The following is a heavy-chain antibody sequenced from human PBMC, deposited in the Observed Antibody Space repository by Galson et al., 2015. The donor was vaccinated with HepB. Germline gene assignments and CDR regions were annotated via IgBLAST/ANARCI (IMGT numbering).Heavy chain of an antibody. CDR3: ARLGHEGYHYYGMDV. CDR1: GYSFRNYW. Sequence: QSGAEVKKPGESLKISCKASGYSFRNYWIGWVRQMPGKGLECMGIIYPGDSETRYRPAFQGQVTPSADKSTNTAYLPWSSLKASDTAMYYCARLGHEGYHYYGMDVWGQGTTVTVSS. CDR2: IYPGDSET. J-gene: IGHJ6*02. V-gene: IGHV5-51*01. D-gene: IGHD2-2*01.